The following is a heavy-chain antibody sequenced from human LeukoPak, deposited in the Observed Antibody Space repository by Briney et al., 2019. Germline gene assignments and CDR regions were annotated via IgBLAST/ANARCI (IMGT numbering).Heavy chain of an antibody. Sequence: ASVKVSCKASGYTFTSYYMHWVRQAPEQGLEWMGIINPSGGSTSYAQKFQGRVTMTRDTSTSTVYMELSSLRSEDTAVYYCARDPLLRFLEWSTLTGWFDPWGQGTLVTLSS. CDR3: ARDPLLRFLEWSTLTGWFDP. CDR2: INPSGGST. V-gene: IGHV1-46*01. D-gene: IGHD3-3*01. J-gene: IGHJ5*02. CDR1: GYTFTSYY.